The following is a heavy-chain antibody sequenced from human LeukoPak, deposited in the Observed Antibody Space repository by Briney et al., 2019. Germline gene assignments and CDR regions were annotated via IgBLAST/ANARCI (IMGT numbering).Heavy chain of an antibody. CDR3: SRDMAYSTFDY. CDR2: ICKSGGST. J-gene: IGHJ4*01. D-gene: IGHD6-13*01. Sequence: PGGSLRLSCAGSGFPFSSYAMSWVRQAPGRGLEWVSAICKSGGSTYYADSVRGRFTISRDNSKNTLYLQMDSLRVEDTAVYFCSRDMAYSTFDYWGHGALVTVSS. CDR1: GFPFSSYA. V-gene: IGHV3-23*01.